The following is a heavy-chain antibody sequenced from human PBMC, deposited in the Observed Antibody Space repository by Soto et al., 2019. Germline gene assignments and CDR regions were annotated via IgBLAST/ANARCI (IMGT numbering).Heavy chain of an antibody. Sequence: EVQLVESGGGLVQPGGSLRLSCAASGFSFSSYDMNWVRQATGKGLEWVSAIGTGGATYYAGSVKGRFTISRENAKNSVYLQMNSLTVEDTAVYYCAREKIEYSNGYDAFDIWGQGTMVTVSS. D-gene: IGHD5-18*01. J-gene: IGHJ3*02. CDR1: GFSFSSYD. CDR2: IGTGGAT. V-gene: IGHV3-13*01. CDR3: AREKIEYSNGYDAFDI.